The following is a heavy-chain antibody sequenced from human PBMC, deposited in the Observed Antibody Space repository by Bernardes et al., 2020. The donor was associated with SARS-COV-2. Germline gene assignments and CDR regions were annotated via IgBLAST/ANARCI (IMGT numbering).Heavy chain of an antibody. D-gene: IGHD2-8*02. CDR2: YQNSWTT. CDR3: VRDRDCAAGVCMDA. V-gene: IGHV4-31*02. CDR1: GDSMSSAPYF. J-gene: IGHJ6*02. Sequence: SETLSLTCTVSGDSMSSAPYFWGWVRQYPGKGLEWIGRYQNSWTTAYNPSLQSRVTMSLDTSKNQFSLRLNSVSAADTAVYYCVRDRDCAAGVCMDAWGQGTTVIVSS.